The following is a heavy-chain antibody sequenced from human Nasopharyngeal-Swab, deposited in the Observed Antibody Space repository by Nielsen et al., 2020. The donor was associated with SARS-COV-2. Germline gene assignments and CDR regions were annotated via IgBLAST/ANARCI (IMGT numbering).Heavy chain of an antibody. CDR3: ARDAIVVVPAAIQY. J-gene: IGHJ4*02. V-gene: IGHV3-30-3*01. D-gene: IGHD2-2*02. Sequence: WVRPPPGEGLEWVAVISYDGSNKYYADSVKGRFTISRDNAKNSLYLQMNSLRDEDTAVYYCARDAIVVVPAAIQYWGQGTLVTVSS. CDR2: ISYDGSNK.